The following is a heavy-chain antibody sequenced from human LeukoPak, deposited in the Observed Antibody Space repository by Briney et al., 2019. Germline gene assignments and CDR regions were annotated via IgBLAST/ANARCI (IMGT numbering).Heavy chain of an antibody. V-gene: IGHV4-4*07. Sequence: SETLSLTCAVYGGSFSSYYWSWIRQPAGKGLEWIGRIYTSGSTNYNPPLKSRVTMSVDTSKNQFSLKLSSVTAADTAVYYCARDMVRSWSGYYSDWFDPWGQGTLVTVSS. CDR3: ARDMVRSWSGYYSDWFDP. CDR1: GGSFSSYY. CDR2: IYTSGST. D-gene: IGHD3-3*01. J-gene: IGHJ5*02.